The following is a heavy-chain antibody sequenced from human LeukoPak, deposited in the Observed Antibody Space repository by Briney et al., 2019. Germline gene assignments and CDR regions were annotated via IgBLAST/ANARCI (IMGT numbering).Heavy chain of an antibody. D-gene: IGHD1-26*01. CDR3: ARYSGTFSNSYFDC. Sequence: GGSLRLSCAASGFTFSDYYMSWIRQAPGKGLEWVSYISSSGSTIYYADSVKGRFIISRDNSKNTLYLQMNSLRAEDTAVYYCARYSGTFSNSYFDCWGQGTLVTVSS. J-gene: IGHJ4*02. V-gene: IGHV3-11*04. CDR2: ISSSGSTI. CDR1: GFTFSDYY.